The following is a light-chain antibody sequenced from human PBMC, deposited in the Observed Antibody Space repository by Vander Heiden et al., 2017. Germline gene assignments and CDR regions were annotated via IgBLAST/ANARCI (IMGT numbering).Light chain of an antibody. Sequence: DIQLTHSPSTLSAFVGDRVIITCRANQGVSKLLAWYQQKPGKAPKLLIYEASTLESGVPSRFSGSGSGTEFTLTISSLQPDDFATYYCQQYNSYSPYTFGQGTKLEIK. J-gene: IGKJ2*01. CDR1: QGVSKL. CDR3: QQYNSYSPYT. CDR2: EAS. V-gene: IGKV1-5*03.